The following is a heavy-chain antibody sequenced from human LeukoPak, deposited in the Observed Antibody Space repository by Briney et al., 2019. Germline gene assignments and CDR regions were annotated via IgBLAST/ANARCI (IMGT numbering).Heavy chain of an antibody. CDR1: GYTFTVYY. CDR3: ARDPISGYYSDAFDI. CDR2: INPNSGGT. V-gene: IGHV1-2*02. J-gene: IGHJ3*02. Sequence: ASVTVSFKASGYTFTVYYMHWVRQAPGQGLEWMGWINPNSGGTNYAQKFQGRVTMTRDMSTSTVYMELSSLRSEDTAVYYCARDPISGYYSDAFDIWGQGTMVTVSS. D-gene: IGHD3-22*01.